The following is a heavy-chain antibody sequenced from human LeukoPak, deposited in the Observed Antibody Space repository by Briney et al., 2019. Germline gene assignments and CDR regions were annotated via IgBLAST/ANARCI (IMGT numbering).Heavy chain of an antibody. V-gene: IGHV4-39*01. J-gene: IGHJ4*02. CDR3: ARLRVGTAMVY. D-gene: IGHD5-18*01. CDR1: GGAVGSSNYY. CDR2: IYYSGST. Sequence: SETLSLTCTVSGGAVGSSNYYWVWIRQPPGKGLEWIGSIYYSGSTYYNPSLKSRVTIFVDTSKDQFSLNLSSVTAADTAVYYCARLRVGTAMVYWSQGTLVTVSS.